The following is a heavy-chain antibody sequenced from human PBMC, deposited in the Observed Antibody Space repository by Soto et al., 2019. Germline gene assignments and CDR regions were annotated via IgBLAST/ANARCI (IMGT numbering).Heavy chain of an antibody. Sequence: PSEPLSLTCAVSGYSISSGYYSGWLRQPPGKGLEWIGSTYHGVSTYYNPSLNSRVTLSIDMTNNHVSLVLKSVTAADTAVYYCARVLHWVRYYYGSSPYTFEKMFDPWGEGNLVTVCS. CDR2: TYHGVST. J-gene: IGHJ5*02. V-gene: IGHV4-38-2*01. CDR1: GYSISSGYY. CDR3: ARVLHWVRYYYGSSPYTFEKMFDP. D-gene: IGHD3-22*01.